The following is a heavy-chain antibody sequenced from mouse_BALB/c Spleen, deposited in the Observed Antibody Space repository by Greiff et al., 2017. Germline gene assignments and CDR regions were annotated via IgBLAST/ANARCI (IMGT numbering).Heavy chain of an antibody. CDR3: TWDYYGSSYEAMDY. CDR2: IDPETGGT. Sequence: LVESGAELVRPGASVTLSCKASGYTFTDYEMHWVKQTPVHGLEWIGAIDPETGGTAYNQKFKGKATLTADKSSSTAYMELRSLTSEDSAVYYCTWDYYGSSYEAMDYWGQGTSVTVSS. V-gene: IGHV1-15*01. D-gene: IGHD1-1*01. CDR1: GYTFTDYE. J-gene: IGHJ4*01.